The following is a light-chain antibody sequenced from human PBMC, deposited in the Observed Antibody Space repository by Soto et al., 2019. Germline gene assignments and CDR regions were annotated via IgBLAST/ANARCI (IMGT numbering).Light chain of an antibody. V-gene: IGLV2-8*01. CDR2: EVS. J-gene: IGLJ2*01. Sequence: QSALTQPPSASGSPGQSVTISCTGTSSDVGGYNYVSWYQQHPGKATKLMIYEVSKRPSGVPDRFSGSKSGNTASLTVAGLQAEDEADYYRNSYAGSHNVVFGGGTKLTVL. CDR1: SSDVGGYNY. CDR3: NSYAGSHNVV.